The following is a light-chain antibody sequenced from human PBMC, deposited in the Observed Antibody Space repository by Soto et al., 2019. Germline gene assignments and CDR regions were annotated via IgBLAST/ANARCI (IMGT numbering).Light chain of an antibody. CDR2: GAS. CDR3: QQYGRSPPFT. J-gene: IGKJ2*01. CDR1: PSVSSSY. Sequence: VLTQSPGTLSLSPGDRATLSCRASPSVSSSYLAWYQHKPGQAPRLLIHGASNRATGIPDRVSGSGSGTDFTLTSGRLEPEYFAVYFCQQYGRSPPFTFGQGTKVEI. V-gene: IGKV3-20*01.